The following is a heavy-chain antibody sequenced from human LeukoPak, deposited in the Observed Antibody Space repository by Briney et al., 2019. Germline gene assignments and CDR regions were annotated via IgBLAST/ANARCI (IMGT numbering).Heavy chain of an antibody. CDR2: IYSGGST. D-gene: IGHD1-26*01. CDR1: GFTVRSNY. J-gene: IGHJ4*02. CDR3: ARDRGGSYFDY. Sequence: QSGGSLRLSCAASGFTVRSNYMSWVRQAPGKGLEWVSVIYSGGSTYYADSVKGRFTISRVNSKNTLYLQMNSLRAADTAVYYCARDRGGSYFDYWGKGTLVTVSS. V-gene: IGHV3-66*02.